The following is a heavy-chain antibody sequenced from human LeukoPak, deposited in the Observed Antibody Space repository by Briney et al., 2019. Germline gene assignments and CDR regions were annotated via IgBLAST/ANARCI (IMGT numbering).Heavy chain of an antibody. CDR2: IYSGGSI. Sequence: GGSLRLSCAASGFTVSSNYMNWVRQAPGKGLEWVSVIYSGGSIYYADSVKGRFTISRDNSKNTLYLQMNSLRAEDTAVYYCARDSTGLRYFDYWGQGTLVTVSS. D-gene: IGHD4-17*01. J-gene: IGHJ4*02. CDR1: GFTVSSNY. V-gene: IGHV3-53*01. CDR3: ARDSTGLRYFDY.